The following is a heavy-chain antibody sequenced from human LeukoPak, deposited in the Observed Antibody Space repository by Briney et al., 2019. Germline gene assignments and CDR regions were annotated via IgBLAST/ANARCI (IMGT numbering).Heavy chain of an antibody. CDR2: IYPSGST. D-gene: IGHD1-14*01. Sequence: SETLSLTCTVSGGSTSSYYWSWIRQPAGKGLEWIGRIYPSGSTIYNPSLKSRVTMSADTSKNQFSLKLSSVTAADTAVYYCARGRYESTRLSAYYYYYMDVWGKGTTVTVSS. J-gene: IGHJ6*03. V-gene: IGHV4-4*07. CDR3: ARGRYESTRLSAYYYYYMDV. CDR1: GGSTSSYY.